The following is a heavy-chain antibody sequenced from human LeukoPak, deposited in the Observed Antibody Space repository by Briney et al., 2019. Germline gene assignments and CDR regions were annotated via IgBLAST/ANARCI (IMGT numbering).Heavy chain of an antibody. Sequence: PGGSLRLSCSASGFTFSSYAMHWVRQAPGKGLEYVSAISSNGGSTYYADSVKGRFTISRDNSKNTLFLQMNSLRAEDTAIYYCAKLKGSSWYGAGDYWGQGTLVTVSS. V-gene: IGHV3-64*04. CDR2: ISSNGGST. D-gene: IGHD6-13*01. CDR3: AKLKGSSWYGAGDY. J-gene: IGHJ4*02. CDR1: GFTFSSYA.